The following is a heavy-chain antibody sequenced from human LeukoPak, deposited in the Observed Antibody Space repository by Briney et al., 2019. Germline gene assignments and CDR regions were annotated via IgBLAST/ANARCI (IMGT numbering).Heavy chain of an antibody. V-gene: IGHV3-21*01. J-gene: IGHJ4*02. CDR3: TRDFPAAGDY. Sequence: GGSLRLSCEASGFIFSSYVMNWVRQAPGKGLEWVASINSGSSNTYYTESVKGRFTISRDDAKKSLYLQMDSLRVEDTAVYFCTRDFPAAGDYWGQGTRVTVSS. CDR1: GFIFSSYV. D-gene: IGHD6-13*01. CDR2: INSGSSNT.